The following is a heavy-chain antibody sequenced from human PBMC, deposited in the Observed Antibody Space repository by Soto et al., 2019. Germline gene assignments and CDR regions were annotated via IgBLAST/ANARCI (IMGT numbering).Heavy chain of an antibody. CDR2: ISYDGSNK. J-gene: IGHJ6*01. V-gene: IGHV3-30*18. CDR3: AKGTDIAARYYYYYGMDV. Sequence: QVQLVESGGGVVQPGRSLRLSCAASGFTFSSYGMHWVRQAPGKGLEWVAVISYDGSNKYYADSVKGRFTISRDNSKNTLYLQMNSLRAEDTAVYYCAKGTDIAARYYYYYGMDVW. D-gene: IGHD6-6*01. CDR1: GFTFSSYG.